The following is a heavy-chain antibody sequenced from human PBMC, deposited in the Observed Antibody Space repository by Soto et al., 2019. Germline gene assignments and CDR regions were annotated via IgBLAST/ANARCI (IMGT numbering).Heavy chain of an antibody. Sequence: SETLSLTCAVYGGSFSGYYWSWIRQPPGKGLEWIGEINHSGSTNYNPSLKSRVTISVDTSKNQFSLKLSSVTAADTAVYYCARMVRGVPQYNWFDPWGQGTLVTVSS. D-gene: IGHD3-10*01. CDR3: ARMVRGVPQYNWFDP. CDR2: INHSGST. CDR1: GGSFSGYY. J-gene: IGHJ5*02. V-gene: IGHV4-34*01.